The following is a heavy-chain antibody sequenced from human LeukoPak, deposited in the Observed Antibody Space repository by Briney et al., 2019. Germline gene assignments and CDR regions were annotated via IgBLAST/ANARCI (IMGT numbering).Heavy chain of an antibody. Sequence: SVKVSCKASGGTFSSYAISWVRQAPGQGLEWMGGIIPIFGTANYAQKFQGRVTITADKSTSTAYMELSSLRSEDTAVYYCAKVAWLWWFGFLLDYWGQGTLVTVSS. V-gene: IGHV1-69*06. D-gene: IGHD3-10*01. J-gene: IGHJ4*02. CDR2: IIPIFGTA. CDR3: AKVAWLWWFGFLLDY. CDR1: GGTFSSYA.